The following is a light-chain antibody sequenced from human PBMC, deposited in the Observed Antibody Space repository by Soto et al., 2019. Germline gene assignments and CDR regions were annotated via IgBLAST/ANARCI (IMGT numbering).Light chain of an antibody. CDR1: SSDLGTYNW. CDR3: SLYAGGDNVI. Sequence: QSALTQPPSAPGSPGQSVAISCTGTSSDLGTYNWVSWYLQHPGKAPQLLIYDVSTRPSGVSNRFSGSKSGNTASLTISGLQAEDEADYYCSLYAGGDNVIFGGGTQLTVL. J-gene: IGLJ7*01. V-gene: IGLV2-8*01. CDR2: DVS.